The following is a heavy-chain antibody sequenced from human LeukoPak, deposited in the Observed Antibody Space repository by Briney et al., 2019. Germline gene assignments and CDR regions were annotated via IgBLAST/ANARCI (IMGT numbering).Heavy chain of an antibody. CDR3: ARKKMSGFDYGFDY. J-gene: IGHJ4*02. D-gene: IGHD5-12*01. Sequence: SETLSLICAVSGYSISTSNWWGWIRQPPGKGLEWIGYIFYSGTAYYNPSLKSRVTMSVDTSKSQFSLKLSSVSAVDTAVYYCARKKMSGFDYGFDYWGQGTLVTVSS. V-gene: IGHV4-28*01. CDR1: GYSISTSNW. CDR2: IFYSGTA.